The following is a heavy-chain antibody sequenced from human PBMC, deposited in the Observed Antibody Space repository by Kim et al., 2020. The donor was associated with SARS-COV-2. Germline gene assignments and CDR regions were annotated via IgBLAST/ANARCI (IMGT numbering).Heavy chain of an antibody. J-gene: IGHJ4*02. Sequence: GGSLRLSCAASGFTFDGYAMHWVRQAPGKGLEWVSGISWNSGSIGYADSVKGRFTISRDNAKNSLYLQMNSLRAEDTALYYCAKDSTGIAAAGTGGSFDYWGQGTLVTVSS. D-gene: IGHD6-13*01. CDR1: GFTFDGYA. CDR2: ISWNSGSI. V-gene: IGHV3-9*01. CDR3: AKDSTGIAAAGTGGSFDY.